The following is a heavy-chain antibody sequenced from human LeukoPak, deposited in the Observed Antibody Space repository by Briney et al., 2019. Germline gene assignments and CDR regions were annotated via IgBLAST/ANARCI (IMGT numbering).Heavy chain of an antibody. D-gene: IGHD3-10*01. CDR1: GFTFSSYG. Sequence: GGSLRLSCAASGFTFSSYGMHWVRQAPGKGLEWVSAISGSGGSTYYADAVKGRFTISRDNSKNTLYLQMNSLRAEDTAVYYCARDPTGHYYGSGSYFDYWGQGTLVTVSS. J-gene: IGHJ4*02. CDR2: ISGSGGST. CDR3: ARDPTGHYYGSGSYFDY. V-gene: IGHV3-23*01.